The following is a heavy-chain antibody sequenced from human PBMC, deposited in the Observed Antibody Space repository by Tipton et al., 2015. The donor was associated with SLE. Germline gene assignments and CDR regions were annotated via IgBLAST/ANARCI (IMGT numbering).Heavy chain of an antibody. D-gene: IGHD2/OR15-2a*01. V-gene: IGHV4-38-2*01. Sequence: TLSLTCAVSGYSITYDHNWGWIRQPPGKGLEWIGSIYYSGNTYYNPSLKSRVTISADTSKKQFSLRLSSVTAADTAVYYCARHASFTFLGAFDVWGQGTMITVSS. J-gene: IGHJ3*01. CDR1: GYSITYDHN. CDR2: IYYSGNT. CDR3: ARHASFTFLGAFDV.